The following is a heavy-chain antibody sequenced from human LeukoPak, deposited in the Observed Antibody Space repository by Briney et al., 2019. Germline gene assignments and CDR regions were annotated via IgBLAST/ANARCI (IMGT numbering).Heavy chain of an antibody. CDR2: LYSDGST. Sequence: PGGSLRLSCAASGFTVSRNYMSWVRQAPGKGLEWVSVLYSDGSTYHADSVKGRFTISRDNSKNTLHLQMNSLRAEDTAVYYCARAAGRQNDAFDIWGQGTMVTVSS. CDR3: ARAAGRQNDAFDI. V-gene: IGHV3-53*01. CDR1: GFTVSRNY. D-gene: IGHD6-19*01. J-gene: IGHJ3*02.